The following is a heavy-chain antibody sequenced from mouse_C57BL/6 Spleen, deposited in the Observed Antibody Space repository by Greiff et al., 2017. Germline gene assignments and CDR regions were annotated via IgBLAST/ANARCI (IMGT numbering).Heavy chain of an antibody. CDR1: GYTFTDYE. J-gene: IGHJ4*01. CDR2: IDPETGGT. Sequence: QVTLKESGAELVRPGASVTLSCKASGYTFTDYEMHWVKQTPVHGLEWIGAIDPETGGTAYNQKFKGKAILTADKSSSTAYMELRSLTSEDSAVYYCTRGGVFGNAMDYWGQVTSVTVSS. V-gene: IGHV1-15*01. D-gene: IGHD3-1*01. CDR3: TRGGVFGNAMDY.